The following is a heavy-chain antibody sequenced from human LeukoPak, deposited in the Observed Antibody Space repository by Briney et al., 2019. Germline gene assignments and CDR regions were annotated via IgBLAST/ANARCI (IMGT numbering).Heavy chain of an antibody. Sequence: GASVKVSCKASGYTFTSYAMNWVRQAPGQGLEWMGWINTNTGNPTYAQGFTGRFVFSLDTSVSTAYLQISSLKAEDTAVYYCAREGLELHINWFNWFDPWGQGTLVTVSS. CDR1: GYTFTSYA. D-gene: IGHD1-7*01. J-gene: IGHJ5*02. V-gene: IGHV7-4-1*02. CDR2: INTNTGNP. CDR3: AREGLELHINWFNWFDP.